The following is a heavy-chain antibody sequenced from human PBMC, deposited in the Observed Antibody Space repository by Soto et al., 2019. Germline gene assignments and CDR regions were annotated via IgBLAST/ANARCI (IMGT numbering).Heavy chain of an antibody. D-gene: IGHD6-6*01. Sequence: EVQLVESGGGLVQPGGSLRLSCAASGFTFGDYWMTWVRQAPGEGLEWVANIQEDGGAKYYVDSVKGRFTTSRDNAKKSLYLQMDSLIVEDTAVYYCVRAGSSSTSFDYWGQGALVTVSS. CDR2: IQEDGGAK. V-gene: IGHV3-7*05. CDR1: GFTFGDYW. CDR3: VRAGSSSTSFDY. J-gene: IGHJ4*02.